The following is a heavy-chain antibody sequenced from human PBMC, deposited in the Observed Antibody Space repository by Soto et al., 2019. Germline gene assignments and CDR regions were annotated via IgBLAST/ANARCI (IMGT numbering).Heavy chain of an antibody. CDR1: GYRFTSYG. CDR3: ARAAIGDPNWFDP. CDR2: ISVYNGNT. V-gene: IGHV1-18*01. J-gene: IGHJ5*02. Sequence: QVQLVQSGAEVKKPGASVKVSCKASGYRFTSYGISWVRQAPGQGLEWMGWISVYNGNTNYAQKFQGRVTMTTDTPTSKANMELRSLRSDDTAVYYCARAAIGDPNWFDPWGQGTLVTVSS. D-gene: IGHD4-17*01.